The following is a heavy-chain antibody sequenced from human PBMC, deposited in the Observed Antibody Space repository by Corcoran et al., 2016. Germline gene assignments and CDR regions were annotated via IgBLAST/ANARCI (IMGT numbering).Heavy chain of an antibody. Sequence: EVQLVESGGGLVQPGGSLRLSCAASGFTFSSYSMNWVRQAPGKGLEWVSYISSSSSTIYYADSVKGRFTISRDNAKNSLYLQMNSLRAEDTAVYYCARVGIQLLFSFDYWGQGTLVTVSS. J-gene: IGHJ4*02. D-gene: IGHD2-2*01. CDR3: ARVGIQLLFSFDY. CDR2: ISSSSSTI. V-gene: IGHV3-48*04. CDR1: GFTFSSYS.